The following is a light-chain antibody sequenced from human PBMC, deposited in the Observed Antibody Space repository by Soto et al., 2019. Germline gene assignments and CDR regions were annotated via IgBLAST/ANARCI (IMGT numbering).Light chain of an antibody. CDR2: AAS. V-gene: IGKV1-39*01. CDR1: QGISSY. CDR3: QQSYSSPWT. J-gene: IGKJ1*01. Sequence: DIQRTQSPSSLSASLGSRSTTTCQASQGISSYLAWYQQKPGKAPKLLIYAASTLQSGVPSRFSGSGSGTDFTLTISSLQPEDFATYYCQQSYSSPWTFGQGTKVDI.